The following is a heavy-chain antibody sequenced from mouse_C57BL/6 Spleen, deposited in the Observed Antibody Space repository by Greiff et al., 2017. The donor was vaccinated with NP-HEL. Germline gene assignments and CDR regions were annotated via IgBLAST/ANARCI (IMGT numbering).Heavy chain of an antibody. CDR1: GYSITSGYY. D-gene: IGHD1-2*01. J-gene: IGHJ4*01. Sequence: VQLKQSGPGLVKPSQSLSLTCSVTGYSITSGYYWNWIRQFPGNKLEWMGYISYDGSNNYNPSLKNRISITRDTSKNQFFLKLNSVTTEDTATYYCARTAGYAMDYWGQGTSVTVSS. CDR3: ARTAGYAMDY. V-gene: IGHV3-6*01. CDR2: ISYDGSN.